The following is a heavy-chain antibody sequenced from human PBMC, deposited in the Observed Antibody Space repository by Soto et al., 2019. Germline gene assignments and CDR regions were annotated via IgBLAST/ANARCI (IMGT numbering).Heavy chain of an antibody. J-gene: IGHJ3*02. CDR2: ISYDGTNK. V-gene: IGHV3-30-3*01. CDR3: ARDRAYCGGDCWVAFDI. Sequence: QVQLMESGGGVVQPGRSLRLSCAASGFTFSSYALHWVRQAPGKGLEWVAVISYDGTNKYYIDSVNGRFTISRDNSKNTLYLQMNSLRAEDTAVYYCARDRAYCGGDCWVAFDIWGQGTMVTVSS. D-gene: IGHD2-21*02. CDR1: GFTFSSYA.